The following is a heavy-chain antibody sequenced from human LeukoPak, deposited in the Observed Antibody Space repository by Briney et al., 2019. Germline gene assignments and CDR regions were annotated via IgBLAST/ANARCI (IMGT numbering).Heavy chain of an antibody. D-gene: IGHD1-26*01. Sequence: SVKVSCKTSGGTFTSYAITWVRQAPGQGLEWMGKIIPISGTTNYAQKFQGRVTFTADESTSTAYMELSSLRSEDTALYYCARKLRLGGNWLDPWGQGTLVTVSS. CDR2: IIPISGTT. V-gene: IGHV1-69*13. CDR1: GGTFTSYA. J-gene: IGHJ5*02. CDR3: ARKLRLGGNWLDP.